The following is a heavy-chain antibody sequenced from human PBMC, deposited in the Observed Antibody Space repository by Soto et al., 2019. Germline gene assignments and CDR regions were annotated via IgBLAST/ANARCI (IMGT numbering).Heavy chain of an antibody. Sequence: NPSETLSLTCAVSGYSISSGYYWGWIRQPPGKGLEWIGSIYHSGSTYYNPSLKSRVTISVDTSKNQFSLKLSSVTAADTAVYYCVRGIDDILTGPYYYYGMDVWGQGTTVTVSS. CDR2: IYHSGST. J-gene: IGHJ6*02. D-gene: IGHD3-9*01. V-gene: IGHV4-38-2*01. CDR3: VRGIDDILTGPYYYYGMDV. CDR1: GYSISSGYY.